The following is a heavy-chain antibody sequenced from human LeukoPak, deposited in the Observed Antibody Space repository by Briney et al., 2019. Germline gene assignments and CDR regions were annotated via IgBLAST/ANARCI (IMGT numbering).Heavy chain of an antibody. CDR3: ARLKLGAYFDL. D-gene: IGHD3-16*01. Sequence: SETLSLTCTVSGGSISSYYWSWIRQPPGKGLEWVGYVYNSGDTGKNPSLKSRVTILLDTSKNQCSLKLTSVSAADTAVYYCARLKLGAYFDLWGRGTLVTVSS. J-gene: IGHJ2*01. V-gene: IGHV4-59*08. CDR2: VYNSGDT. CDR1: GGSISSYY.